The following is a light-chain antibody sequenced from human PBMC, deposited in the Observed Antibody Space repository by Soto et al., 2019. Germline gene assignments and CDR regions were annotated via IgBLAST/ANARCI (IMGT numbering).Light chain of an antibody. CDR1: SSDVGGYNY. V-gene: IGLV2-14*01. Sequence: QSALTQPASVSGSPGQSITISCTGTSSDVGGYNYVSWYQQHPGKAPKLMIYDVSNRPSGVSNRFSGSKSGNTASLTISGRQAEDEADYYCSSYTSSSVFGTGTKLTVL. CDR3: SSYTSSSV. J-gene: IGLJ1*01. CDR2: DVS.